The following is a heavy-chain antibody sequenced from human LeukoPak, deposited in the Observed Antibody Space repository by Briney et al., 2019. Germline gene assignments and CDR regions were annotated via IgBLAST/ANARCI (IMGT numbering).Heavy chain of an antibody. CDR2: IYSGGGI. Sequence: GSLRLSCAVSGFSVSSNYMSWVRQAPGKGLEWVSVIYSGGGIYYADSVKGRFTISRDSSKNMMYLQLNSLRVEDTAVYFCARDSHKGFWGQGALVTVSS. CDR1: GFSVSSNY. J-gene: IGHJ4*02. V-gene: IGHV3-66*01. CDR3: ARDSHKGF.